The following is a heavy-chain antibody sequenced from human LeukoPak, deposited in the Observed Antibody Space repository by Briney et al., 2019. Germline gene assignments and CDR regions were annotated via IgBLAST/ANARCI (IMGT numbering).Heavy chain of an antibody. CDR3: ARGRTGTIYDYYGMDV. CDR2: IYYSGST. CDR1: GGSISSAGYY. D-gene: IGHD1-7*01. J-gene: IGHJ6*02. V-gene: IGHV4-31*03. Sequence: SETLSLTCTVSGGSISSAGYYWNWIRQHPGKGLEWIGYIYYSGSTYYNPSLKSRVTISVDTSKNQFSLKLSSVTAADTAVYYCARGRTGTIYDYYGMDVWGQGTTVTVSS.